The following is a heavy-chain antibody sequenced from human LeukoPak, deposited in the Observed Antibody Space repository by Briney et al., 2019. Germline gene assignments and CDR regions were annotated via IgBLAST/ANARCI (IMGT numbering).Heavy chain of an antibody. CDR1: GGSISTYY. CDR3: ARGAAATY. V-gene: IGHV4-59*01. J-gene: IGHJ4*02. D-gene: IGHD6-13*01. Sequence: SETLSLTCAVSGGSISTYYWSWIRQPPGKGLEWIGYIHYIGSSNYNPSLKSRVTISLDTSKNQFSLKLSSVTAADTAVYYCARGAAATYWGQGTLVTVSS. CDR2: IHYIGSS.